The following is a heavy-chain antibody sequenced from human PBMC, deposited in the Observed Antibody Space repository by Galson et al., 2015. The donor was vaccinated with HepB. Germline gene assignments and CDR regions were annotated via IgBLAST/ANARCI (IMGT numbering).Heavy chain of an antibody. Sequence: SVKVSCKASGYTFTSYGLTWVRQAPGQGLEWMGWISGNNGNAKYAERLQGRVTLTTDTATNTAYMELRSLGSHDTAVYYCARDAFEGVIRRQGDYWGQGTLVTVSS. CDR3: ARDAFEGVIRRQGDY. V-gene: IGHV1-18*01. J-gene: IGHJ4*02. CDR1: GYTFTSYG. D-gene: IGHD3-16*02. CDR2: ISGNNGNA.